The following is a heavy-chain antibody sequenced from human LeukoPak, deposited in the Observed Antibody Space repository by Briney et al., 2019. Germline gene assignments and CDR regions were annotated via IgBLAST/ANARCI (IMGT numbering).Heavy chain of an antibody. CDR3: AMTPDRYSYDY. J-gene: IGHJ4*02. CDR1: GGSFSGYY. Sequence: SETLSLTCAVYGGSFSGYYWSWIRQPPGKGLEWIGEINHSGSTNYNPSLKSRVTISVDTSKNQFSLKLSSVTAADTAVYYCAMTPDRYSYDYWGQGTLVTVSS. V-gene: IGHV4-34*01. D-gene: IGHD5-18*01. CDR2: INHSGST.